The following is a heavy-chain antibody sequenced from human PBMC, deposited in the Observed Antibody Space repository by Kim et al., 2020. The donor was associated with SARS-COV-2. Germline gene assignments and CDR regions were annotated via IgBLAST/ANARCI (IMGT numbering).Heavy chain of an antibody. CDR1: GFSLSTRGMC. Sequence: SGPTLVNPTQTLTLTCTFSGFSLSTRGMCVSWIRQPPGKALECLARIDWDDDKFYSTSLKTRITISKDTSKNQVVLTMTNMDPVDTATYYCARIRRDCRSTGCQAAYIDYWGQGSLVTVSS. CDR2: IDWDDDK. J-gene: IGHJ4*02. D-gene: IGHD2-2*01. CDR3: ARIRRDCRSTGCQAAYIDY. V-gene: IGHV2-70*17.